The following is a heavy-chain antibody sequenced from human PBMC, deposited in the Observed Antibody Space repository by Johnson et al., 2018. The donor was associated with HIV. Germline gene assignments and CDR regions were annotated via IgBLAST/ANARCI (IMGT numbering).Heavy chain of an antibody. J-gene: IGHJ3*01. D-gene: IGHD1-26*01. CDR2: ISSSGSII. V-gene: IGHV3-11*01. CDR1: GFTFSDYY. CDR3: AKEGRGWALGAFDF. Sequence: QVQLVESGGGLVKPGGSLRLSCAASGFTFSDYYMSWIRQAPAKGLEWVSYISSSGSIIYYADSVKGRFAISRDNAKNTLYLQMNSLRAGDTAVYYCAKEGRGWALGAFDFWGQGTMVTVSS.